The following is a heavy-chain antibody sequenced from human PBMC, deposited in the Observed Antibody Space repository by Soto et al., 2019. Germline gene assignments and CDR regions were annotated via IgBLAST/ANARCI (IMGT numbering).Heavy chain of an antibody. CDR3: ASGGPITPDWYFDL. D-gene: IGHD3-10*01. CDR2: MKSYSGNT. J-gene: IGHJ2*01. V-gene: IGHV1-8*01. CDR1: GYTFTSYD. Sequence: QVQLVQSGAEVKKPGASVKVSCKASGYTFTSYDINWVRQATGQGLEWMGWMKSYSGNTGCAQKFQGRVAMTRNTSLSTAYMELSSLRSEVTALSYCASGGPITPDWYFDLWGRGTMVTVFS.